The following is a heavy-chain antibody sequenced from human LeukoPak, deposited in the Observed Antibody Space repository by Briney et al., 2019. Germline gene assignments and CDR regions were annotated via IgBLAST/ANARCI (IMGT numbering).Heavy chain of an antibody. Sequence: ASVKVSCKASGYTFTGYYMHWVRQAPGQGLEWMGWISAYNGNTNYAQKLQGRVTMTTDTSTSTAYMELRSLRSDDTAVYYCARDSSSSWYLPYYCYMDVWGKGTTVTVSS. V-gene: IGHV1-18*04. J-gene: IGHJ6*03. CDR3: ARDSSSSWYLPYYCYMDV. CDR2: ISAYNGNT. D-gene: IGHD6-13*01. CDR1: GYTFTGYY.